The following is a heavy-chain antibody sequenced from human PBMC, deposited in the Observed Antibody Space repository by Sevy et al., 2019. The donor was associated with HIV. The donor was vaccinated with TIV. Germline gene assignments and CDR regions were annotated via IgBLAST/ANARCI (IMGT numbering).Heavy chain of an antibody. CDR1: GYTLTGLA. V-gene: IGHV1-24*01. J-gene: IGHJ4*02. D-gene: IGHD1-26*01. CDR3: GTPAVGATRAYFDY. Sequence: ASVKVSCNVSGYTLTGLAMHWLRQIPGKGLEWMGGFDVDHGEIMYAQKFQGRVTMTEDRSTDTAYMELSSLRSDDTAVYYCGTPAVGATRAYFDYWGQGSLVTVSS. CDR2: FDVDHGEI.